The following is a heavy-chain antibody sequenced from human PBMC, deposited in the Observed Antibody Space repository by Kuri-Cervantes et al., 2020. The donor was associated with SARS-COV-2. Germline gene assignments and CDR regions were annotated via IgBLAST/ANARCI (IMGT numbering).Heavy chain of an antibody. J-gene: IGHJ4*02. CDR3: YCAPREGFDS. V-gene: IGHV1-69*06. CDR1: GGTFSSYS. CDR2: IIPIFDTA. D-gene: IGHD2-21*01. Sequence: SVKVSCKASGGTFSSYSFSWVRQAPGQGLEWMGGIIPIFDTASYAQKFQGRVSITADKSTSTAYMELSSLTSEDTAIYYCYCAPREGFDSWGQGTLVTVSS.